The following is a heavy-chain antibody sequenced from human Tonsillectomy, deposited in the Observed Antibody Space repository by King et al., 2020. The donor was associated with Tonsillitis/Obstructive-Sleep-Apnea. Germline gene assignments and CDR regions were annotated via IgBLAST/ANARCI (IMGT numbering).Heavy chain of an antibody. Sequence: VQLVESGGGLVQPGGSLRVSCAASGLTFSNYAMNWVRQAPGKGLEWISYISSSRSSLFYADSVKGRFTISRDNAKNSLYLQMNNRRDEDTAVYYCTRLGVEGVITDYWGQGTLVTVS. CDR2: ISSSRSSL. D-gene: IGHD3-10*01. J-gene: IGHJ4*02. V-gene: IGHV3-48*02. CDR3: TRLGVEGVITDY. CDR1: GLTFSNYA.